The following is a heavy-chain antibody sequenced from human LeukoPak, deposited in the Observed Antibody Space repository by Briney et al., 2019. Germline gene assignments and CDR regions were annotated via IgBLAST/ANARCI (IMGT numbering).Heavy chain of an antibody. CDR3: ARGGWSLDY. J-gene: IGHJ4*02. Sequence: SETLSLTCTVSVGSISSFYWSWIRQPPGKGLEWIGYIYYSGSTNYNPSLKSRVTISVDTSRNHFSLRLSSVTAADTAVYYCARGGWSLDYWGQGTLVTVSS. CDR1: VGSISSFY. CDR2: IYYSGST. V-gene: IGHV4-59*01. D-gene: IGHD6-19*01.